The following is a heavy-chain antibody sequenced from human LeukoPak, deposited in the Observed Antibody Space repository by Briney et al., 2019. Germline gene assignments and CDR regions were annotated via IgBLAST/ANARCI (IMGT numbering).Heavy chain of an antibody. CDR1: GDTISSGGHH. D-gene: IGHD1-1*01. Sequence: SETLSLTCAVSGDTISSGGHHWNWLRPRPGNALMWIGYKFHTGSTYYNPSLKSRITISVDTSKSQFSLKLSSVTAADTAVYYCARSPGIWNDYGPLEYWGQGALVTVSS. CDR3: ARSPGIWNDYGPLEY. CDR2: KFHTGST. V-gene: IGHV4-31*11. J-gene: IGHJ4*02.